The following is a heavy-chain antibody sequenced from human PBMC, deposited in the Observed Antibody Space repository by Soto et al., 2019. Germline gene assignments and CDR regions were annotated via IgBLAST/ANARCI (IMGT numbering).Heavy chain of an antibody. J-gene: IGHJ5*01. V-gene: IGHV4-38-2*02. D-gene: IGHD1-26*01. CDR2: MSQTGST. CDR1: GYSIATGYY. CDR3: VRDGVQNSRQFADS. Sequence: SLTCAVSGYSIATGYYWGCIRQAPGKGLEWIASMSQTGSTYYNPSLESRVTISLDTSRNHFSLRLRSVTAADTAVYYCVRDGVQNSRQFADSWGQGTLVTVSS.